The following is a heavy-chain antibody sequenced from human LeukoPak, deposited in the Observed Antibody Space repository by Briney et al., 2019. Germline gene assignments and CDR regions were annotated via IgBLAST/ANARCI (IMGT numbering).Heavy chain of an antibody. J-gene: IGHJ4*02. Sequence: GESLKISCKGSGYSFTSYWIGLVRQMPGKGLEWMGIIYPGDSDTRYSPSFQGQVTISADKSISTAYLQWSSLKASDTAMYYCARLPPFSGSYGILDYWGQGTLVTVSS. CDR3: ARLPPFSGSYGILDY. D-gene: IGHD1-26*01. V-gene: IGHV5-51*01. CDR1: GYSFTSYW. CDR2: IYPGDSDT.